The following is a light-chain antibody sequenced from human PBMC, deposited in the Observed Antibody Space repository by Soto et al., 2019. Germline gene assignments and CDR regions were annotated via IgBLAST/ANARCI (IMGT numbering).Light chain of an antibody. CDR2: EVS. CDR3: SSYPSSSTHGGVV. J-gene: IGLJ2*01. CDR1: SSDVGGYNY. Sequence: QSALTQPASVSGSPGQSITISCTGTSSDVGGYNYVSWYQQHPGKAPKLMIYEVSNRPSGVSNRFSGSKSGNTASPTISGLQAEDEADYYCSSYPSSSTHGGVVFGGGTKLTVL. V-gene: IGLV2-14*01.